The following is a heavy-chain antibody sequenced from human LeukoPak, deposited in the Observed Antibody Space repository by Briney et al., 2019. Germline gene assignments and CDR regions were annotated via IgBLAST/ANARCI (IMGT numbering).Heavy chain of an antibody. J-gene: IGHJ4*02. CDR3: ARETYVGGFDY. CDR1: GGSISSYY. Sequence: PSETLSLTCTVSGGSISSYYWSWIRQPPGKGLEWIGYIYYSGSTYYNPSLKSRVTISVDTSKNQFSLKLRSVTAADTAVYYCARETYVGGFDYWGQGTLVTVSS. V-gene: IGHV4-59*12. D-gene: IGHD3-16*01. CDR2: IYYSGST.